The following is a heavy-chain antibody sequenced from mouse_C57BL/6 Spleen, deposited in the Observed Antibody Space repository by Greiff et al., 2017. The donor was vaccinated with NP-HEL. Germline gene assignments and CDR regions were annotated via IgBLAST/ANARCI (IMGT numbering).Heavy chain of an antibody. CDR3: TRRGTTVVRYWYFDV. V-gene: IGHV1-5*01. CDR1: GYTFTSYC. Sequence: EVKLVESGTVLARPGASVKMSCKTSGYTFTSYCMHWVKQRPGQGLEWIGAIYPGNSDTSYNQKFTGKAKLTDGTSASAAYMELSSLTNEDSAVYYCTRRGTTVVRYWYFDVWGTGTTVTVSA. D-gene: IGHD1-1*01. J-gene: IGHJ1*03. CDR2: IYPGNSDT.